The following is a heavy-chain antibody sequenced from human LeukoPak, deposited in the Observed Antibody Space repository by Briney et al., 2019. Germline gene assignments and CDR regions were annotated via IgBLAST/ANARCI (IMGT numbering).Heavy chain of an antibody. CDR1: GGSFSGYY. Sequence: SETLSLTCAVYGGSFSGYYWSWIRQPPGKGLERIGEINHSGSTNYNPSLKSRVTISVDTSKNQFSLKLSSVTAADTAVYYCARGPRGHQNYYFDYWGQGTLVTVSS. J-gene: IGHJ4*02. CDR3: ARGPRGHQNYYFDY. V-gene: IGHV4-34*01. CDR2: INHSGST.